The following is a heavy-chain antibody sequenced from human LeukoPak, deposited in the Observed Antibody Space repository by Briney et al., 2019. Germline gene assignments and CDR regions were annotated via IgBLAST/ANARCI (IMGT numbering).Heavy chain of an antibody. Sequence: GGTLRLSCAASGFTFSSYGMSWVRQAPGKGLEWVSAISGSGGSTYYADSVKGRFTISRDNSKNTLYLQMNSLRAEDTAAYNCAKRAFYYDSSGYYYYFDYWGQGTLVTVSS. CDR1: GFTFSSYG. CDR3: AKRAFYYDSSGYYYYFDY. J-gene: IGHJ4*02. V-gene: IGHV3-23*01. CDR2: ISGSGGST. D-gene: IGHD3-22*01.